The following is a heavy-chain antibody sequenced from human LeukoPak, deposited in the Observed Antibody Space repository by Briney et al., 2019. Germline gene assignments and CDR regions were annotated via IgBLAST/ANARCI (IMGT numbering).Heavy chain of an antibody. D-gene: IGHD4-17*01. CDR1: GGSISRCY. CDR3: ARDGDYVSWYFDL. V-gene: IGHV4-4*07. J-gene: IGHJ2*01. CDR2: IYTSGST. Sequence: PSETLSLTCTVSGGSISRCYWSWIRQPAGKGLEWIGRIYTSGSTNYNPSLKSRVTMSVDTSKNQFSLKLSSVTAADMAVYYCARDGDYVSWYFDLWGRGTLVTVSS.